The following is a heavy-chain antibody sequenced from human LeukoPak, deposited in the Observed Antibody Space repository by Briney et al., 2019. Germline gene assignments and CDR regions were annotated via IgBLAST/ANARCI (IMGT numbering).Heavy chain of an antibody. Sequence: SETLSLTCSVSGGSISSGGYYWSWIRQHPGKGLEWIGYIYYSGSTYYNPSLKSRVTISVDTSKNQFSLKLSSVTAADTAVYYCARGGGSGYYQPFDYWGQGTLVTVSS. CDR3: ARGGGSGYYQPFDY. V-gene: IGHV4-31*03. CDR2: IYYSGST. J-gene: IGHJ4*02. D-gene: IGHD3-3*01. CDR1: GGSISSGGYY.